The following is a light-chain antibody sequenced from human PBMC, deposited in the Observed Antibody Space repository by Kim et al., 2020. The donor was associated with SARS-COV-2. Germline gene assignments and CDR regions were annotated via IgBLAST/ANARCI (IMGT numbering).Light chain of an antibody. CDR2: NVS. CDR1: QSLVYRDGDIY. CDR3: MEGTHWPFT. Sequence: PASICCRYSQSLVYRDGDIYLNWFHHKPSQAPRRLIYNVSNRDSGVPDRLSGSGSGTDFTLQISRVEAEDVGVYYCMEGTHWPFTFGPGTKVDIK. V-gene: IGKV2-30*01. J-gene: IGKJ3*01.